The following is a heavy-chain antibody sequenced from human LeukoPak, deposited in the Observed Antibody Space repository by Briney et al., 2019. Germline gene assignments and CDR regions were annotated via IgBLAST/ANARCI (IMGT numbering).Heavy chain of an antibody. CDR3: ARGTSTGCYSGSDY. V-gene: IGHV3-11*01. Sequence: GGSLRLSCAASGFTFSDYYMSWIRQAPGKGLEWVSYISSSGSTIYYADSVKGRFTISRDNSKNTLYLQMNSLRAEDTAVYYCARGTSTGCYSGSDYWGQGTLVTVSS. D-gene: IGHD2-2*01. CDR1: GFTFSDYY. J-gene: IGHJ4*02. CDR2: ISSSGSTI.